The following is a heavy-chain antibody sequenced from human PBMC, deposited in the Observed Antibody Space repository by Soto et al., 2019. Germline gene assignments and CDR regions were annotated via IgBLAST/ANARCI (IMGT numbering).Heavy chain of an antibody. D-gene: IGHD6-13*01. V-gene: IGHV3-30*18. CDR2: ISYDGSNK. J-gene: IGHJ6*02. Sequence: GGSLRLSCAASGSTFSSYAMHWVRQAPGKGLEWVALISYDGSNKYNADSVKGRFTISRDNSKNRLYLQMNSLGAEDTAVYYCAKIEMGPDSSSWYVAYYYGMDVWGQGTTVTVSS. CDR3: AKIEMGPDSSSWYVAYYYGMDV. CDR1: GSTFSSYA.